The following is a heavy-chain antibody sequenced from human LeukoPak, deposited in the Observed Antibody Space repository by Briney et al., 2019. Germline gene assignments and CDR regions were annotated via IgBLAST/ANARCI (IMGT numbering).Heavy chain of an antibody. V-gene: IGHV4-31*03. CDR2: IYYSGST. CDR1: GGSISSGGYY. D-gene: IGHD3-9*01. Sequence: SQTLSLTCIVSGGSISSGGYYWSWIRQHPGKGLEWIGYIYYSGSTYYNPSLKSRVTISVDTSKNQFSLKLSSVTAADTAVYYCARGPHYDILTGYNWYFDLWGRGTLVTASS. J-gene: IGHJ2*01. CDR3: ARGPHYDILTGYNWYFDL.